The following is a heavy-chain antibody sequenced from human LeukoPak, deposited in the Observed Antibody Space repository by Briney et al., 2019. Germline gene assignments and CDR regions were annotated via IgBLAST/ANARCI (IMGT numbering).Heavy chain of an antibody. Sequence: ETLSLTYAVYGGSFSGYYWSWVRQAPGKGLEWVSAISGSGGSTYYADSVKGRFTISRDNSKNTLYLQMNSLRAEDTAVYYCARARYRHYYYGMDVWGQGTTVTVSS. J-gene: IGHJ6*02. V-gene: IGHV3-23*01. CDR1: GGSFSGYY. D-gene: IGHD4-11*01. CDR2: ISGSGGST. CDR3: ARARYRHYYYGMDV.